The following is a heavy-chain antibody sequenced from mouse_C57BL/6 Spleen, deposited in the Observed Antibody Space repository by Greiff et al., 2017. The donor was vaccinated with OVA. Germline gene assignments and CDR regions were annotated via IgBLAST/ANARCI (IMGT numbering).Heavy chain of an antibody. D-gene: IGHD1-1*01. Sequence: QVTLKVSGPGILQSSQTLSLTCSFSGFSLSTSGMGVSWIRQPSGKGLEWLAHIYWDDAKRYNPSLKSRLTISKDTSRNHVFLTITSVDPAETATYYCARRASDYGSSFYAMDYWGQGTSVTVSS. CDR1: GFSLSTSGMG. CDR3: ARRASDYGSSFYAMDY. J-gene: IGHJ4*01. V-gene: IGHV8-12*01. CDR2: IYWDDAK.